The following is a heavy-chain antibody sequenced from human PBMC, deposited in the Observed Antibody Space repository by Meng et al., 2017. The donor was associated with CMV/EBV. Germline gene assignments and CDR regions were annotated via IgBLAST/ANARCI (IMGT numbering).Heavy chain of an antibody. CDR2: IYPGDSDT. CDR1: GYSFTSYG. D-gene: IGHD2-2*01. CDR3: ARQYCSSTSCRRLNYSYYYGMDV. V-gene: IGHV5-51*01. J-gene: IGHJ6*02. Sequence: KVSCKGSGYSFTSYGIGWVRQMPGKGLEWMGIIYPGDSDTRYSPSFQGQVTISADKSISTAYLQWSSLKASNTAMYYCARQYCSSTSCRRLNYSYYYGMDVWGQGTTVTVS.